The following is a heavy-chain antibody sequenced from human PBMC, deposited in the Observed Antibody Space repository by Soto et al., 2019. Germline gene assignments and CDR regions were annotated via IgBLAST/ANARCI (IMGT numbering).Heavy chain of an antibody. V-gene: IGHV1-69*06. J-gene: IGHJ6*02. Sequence: QVQLVQSGAEAGKPGSSVKVSCRASGGIFNSFTISWVRQAPGQGLEWLGGIIPIFDTPTYAQNFQGRVTITADKSTNTVYMELSSLRSEDTAVYYCATHGATTMARGAMKHYYYVMDVWGQGTTVTVSS. CDR3: ATHGATTMARGAMKHYYYVMDV. CDR2: IIPIFDTP. CDR1: GGIFNSFT. D-gene: IGHD3-10*01.